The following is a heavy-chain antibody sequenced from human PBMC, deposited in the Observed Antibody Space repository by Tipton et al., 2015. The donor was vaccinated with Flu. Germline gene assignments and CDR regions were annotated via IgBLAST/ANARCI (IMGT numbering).Heavy chain of an antibody. V-gene: IGHV4-59*01. D-gene: IGHD6-19*01. CDR3: ARGHSGWIYYYYYYGMDV. Sequence: TLSLTCTVSGGSISSYYWSWIRQPPGKGLEWIGYIYYSGSTNYNPSLKSRVTISVDTSKNQFSLKLSSVTAADTAVYYCARGHSGWIYYYYYYGMDVWGQGTTVTVSS. CDR1: GGSISSYY. CDR2: IYYSGST. J-gene: IGHJ6*02.